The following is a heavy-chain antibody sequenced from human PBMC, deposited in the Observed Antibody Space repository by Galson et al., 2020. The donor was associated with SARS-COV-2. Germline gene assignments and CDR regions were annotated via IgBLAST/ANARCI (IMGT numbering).Heavy chain of an antibody. CDR1: GFSLTTYRVG. V-gene: IGHV2-5*02. CDR3: AHRPKPMTTVTTSVNYFYH. CDR2: IYWDDEK. D-gene: IGHD4-17*01. J-gene: IGHJ4*02. Sequence: KMSGPTLVKPTQTLTLTCTFSGFSLTTYRVGVGWIRQPPGKALEWLAIIYWDDEKRYSPSLKSRLTITKDTSKNQVVLTITNMDQVDTATYYCAHRPKPMTTVTTSVNYFYHWGQGTLVTVSS.